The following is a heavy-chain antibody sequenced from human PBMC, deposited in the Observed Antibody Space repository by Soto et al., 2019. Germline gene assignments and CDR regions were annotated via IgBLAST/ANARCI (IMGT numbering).Heavy chain of an antibody. V-gene: IGHV4-30-4*01. CDR1: GGSISSGDYY. CDR3: ARVGGFGATTIDY. D-gene: IGHD3-10*01. Sequence: QVQLQESGPGLVKPSQTLSLTCTVSGGSISSGDYYWSWIRQPPGKGLEWIGYIYYSGSTYYHPSFKSRFTIAVDPSSNHFSLKLSSVPAAATAVYYCARVGGFGATTIDYWGQGTLVTVSS. J-gene: IGHJ4*02. CDR2: IYYSGST.